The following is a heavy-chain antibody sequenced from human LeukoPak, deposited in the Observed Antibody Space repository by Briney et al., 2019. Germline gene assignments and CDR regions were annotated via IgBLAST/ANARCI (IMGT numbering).Heavy chain of an antibody. J-gene: IGHJ4*02. CDR1: GGTFSNYA. Sequence: VKVSCKASGGTFSNYAISWVRQAPGQGLEWKGRIIPILSIPDYTQNFQGRVTITADRSTSTAYMELSSLKSDDTAVYYCARSGGSSWYVGMFYWGQGTLVTVSS. D-gene: IGHD6-13*01. CDR2: IIPILSIP. V-gene: IGHV1-69*04. CDR3: ARSGGSSWYVGMFY.